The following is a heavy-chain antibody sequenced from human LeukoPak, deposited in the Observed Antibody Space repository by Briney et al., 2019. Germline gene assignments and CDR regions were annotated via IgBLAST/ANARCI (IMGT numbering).Heavy chain of an antibody. Sequence: ASVKVPCKASGYTFTSYGLSWVRQAPGQGLEWMGWISAYNGNTNYAQKLQGRVTMTTDTSTSTAYMELRNLRSDDTAVYYCARLGYSYGLYYFDFWGQGTLVTVSS. D-gene: IGHD5-18*01. CDR1: GYTFTSYG. CDR3: ARLGYSYGLYYFDF. V-gene: IGHV1-18*01. CDR2: ISAYNGNT. J-gene: IGHJ4*02.